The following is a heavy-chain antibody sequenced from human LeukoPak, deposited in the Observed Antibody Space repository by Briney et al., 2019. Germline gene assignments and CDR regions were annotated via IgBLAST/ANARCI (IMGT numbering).Heavy chain of an antibody. CDR2: ISSSGSST. Sequence: GGSLRLSCAASGFTFSNYAMSWVRQAPGKGLEWVSSISSSGSSTYYADSVKGRFTISRDNSKNTLYLQMNSLRAEDTAVYYCARPTSYDYVWGSYRLDYWGQGTLVTVSS. CDR1: GFTFSNYA. V-gene: IGHV3-23*01. CDR3: ARPTSYDYVWGSYRLDY. J-gene: IGHJ4*02. D-gene: IGHD3-16*02.